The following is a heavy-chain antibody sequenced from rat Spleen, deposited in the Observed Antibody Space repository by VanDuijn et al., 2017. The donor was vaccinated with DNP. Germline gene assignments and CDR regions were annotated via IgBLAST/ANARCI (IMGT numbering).Heavy chain of an antibody. D-gene: IGHD1-12*02. V-gene: IGHV2-6*01. CDR3: ARSDYSDDSYYFGYFDY. CDR2: MSNGGNT. CDR1: GFSLTSYS. Sequence: QVQLKESGPGLVQPSQTLSLTCTVSGFSLTSYSVGWVRQPPGKGLEWIAAMSNGGNTYYNSVLKSRLRISRDTSKSQVFLKMNSLQTEDTAMYFCARSDYSDDSYYFGYFDYWGQGVMVTVSS. J-gene: IGHJ2*01.